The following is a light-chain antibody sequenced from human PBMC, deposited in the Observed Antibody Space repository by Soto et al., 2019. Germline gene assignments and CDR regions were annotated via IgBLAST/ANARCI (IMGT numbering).Light chain of an antibody. V-gene: IGKV1-5*01. Sequence: DIQITHLASTLSAYEKDTVTVTCRASQSVSGWLAWYQQKPGEAPKLLIYDASALPRGVPSRFSGSGSGTKFPLTISSLQPDDFATYYCQQYETFSGTFGPGTKVDIK. CDR2: DAS. J-gene: IGKJ1*01. CDR3: QQYETFSGT. CDR1: QSVSGW.